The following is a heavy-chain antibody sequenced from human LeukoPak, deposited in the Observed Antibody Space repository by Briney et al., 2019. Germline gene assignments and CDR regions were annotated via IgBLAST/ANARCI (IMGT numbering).Heavy chain of an antibody. Sequence: GGSLRLSCAASAFTLTSYAMHWLRQAPGKGLEWVAVIWIDGGKIYYADSVKGRFTISRDNSKNTVYLQMNSLRVEDTAVYHCARDFTNIRGGGYFDNWGQGTLVTVSS. V-gene: IGHV3-33*08. CDR3: ARDFTNIRGGGYFDN. CDR1: AFTLTSYA. J-gene: IGHJ4*02. D-gene: IGHD2/OR15-2a*01. CDR2: IWIDGGKI.